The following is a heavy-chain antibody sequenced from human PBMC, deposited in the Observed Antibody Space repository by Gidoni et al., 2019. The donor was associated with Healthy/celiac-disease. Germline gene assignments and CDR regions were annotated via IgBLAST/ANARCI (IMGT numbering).Heavy chain of an antibody. Sequence: EVQLVQSGAEVKKPGQSPKISCKGSGYSFTSYWIGWVRQMRGKGLEWMGIIYPGASDTRYSPSFQGQVTISADKSISTAYLQWSSLKASDTAMYYCARLGDGVQGAPYWYFDLWGRGTLVTVSS. CDR1: GYSFTSYW. CDR3: ARLGDGVQGAPYWYFDL. V-gene: IGHV5-51*01. CDR2: IYPGASDT. J-gene: IGHJ2*01. D-gene: IGHD3-10*01.